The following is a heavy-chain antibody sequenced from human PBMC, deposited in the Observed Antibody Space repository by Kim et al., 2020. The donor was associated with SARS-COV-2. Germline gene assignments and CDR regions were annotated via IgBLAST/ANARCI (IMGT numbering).Heavy chain of an antibody. D-gene: IGHD6-13*01. CDR1: GGSISSSSYY. V-gene: IGHV4-39*01. J-gene: IGHJ4*01. CDR3: ARQVIAAAGTTFDY. CDR2: IYYSGST. Sequence: SETLSLTCTVSGGSISSSSYYWGWIRQPPGKGLEWIGSIYYSGSTYYNPSLKSRVTISVDTSKNQFSLKLSSVTAADTAVYYCARQVIAAAGTTFDYWG.